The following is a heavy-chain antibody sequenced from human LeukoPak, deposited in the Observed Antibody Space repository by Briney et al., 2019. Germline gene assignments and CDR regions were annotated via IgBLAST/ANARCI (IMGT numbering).Heavy chain of an antibody. Sequence: GGSQRLSCAASGFSFSTYAMSWVRQAPGKGLEWVSGISGSGVDTHYADSVKGRFRISRDNSKNTLYLQLNSLRAEDTAVYYCASGTYRLGDYWGLGTLVPVSS. CDR2: ISGSGVDT. CDR1: GFSFSTYA. V-gene: IGHV3-23*01. CDR3: ASGTYRLGDY. J-gene: IGHJ4*02. D-gene: IGHD3-10*01.